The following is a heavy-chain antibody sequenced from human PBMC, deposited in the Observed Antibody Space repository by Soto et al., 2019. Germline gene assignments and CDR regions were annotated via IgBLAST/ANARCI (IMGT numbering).Heavy chain of an antibody. CDR1: GGSVSSGSYF. D-gene: IGHD2-8*01. V-gene: IGHV4-61*03. CDR2: IYYSGST. J-gene: IGHJ4*01. CDR3: SSVGVLYGECFVE. Sequence: QTQLQESGPGLVKPSETLSLTCTVSGGSVSSGSYFWSWIRQLAGKGLEWIGYIYYSGSTNYNPSLNMRVTISVDTSRIHSSLKRSSMTPAYTAVYYWSSVGVLYGECFVECGHGTLVTVS.